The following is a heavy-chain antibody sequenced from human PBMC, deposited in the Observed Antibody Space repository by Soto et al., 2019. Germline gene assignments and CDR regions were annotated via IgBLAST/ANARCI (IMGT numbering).Heavy chain of an antibody. CDR2: ISHSGST. J-gene: IGHJ4*02. CDR3: ARVPKKYYDLFGWSYYFDY. CDR1: GDSLSSTNW. V-gene: IGHV4-4*02. Sequence: QVQLQESGPGLVKPSGTLSLTCTVSGDSLSSTNWWSWVRQPPGKGLEWIGEISHSGSTNYNPSLTGRVTISVDKSKKQFSLRLSSVTAADTAVYYCARVPKKYYDLFGWSYYFDYWGQGTQVTVSP. D-gene: IGHD3-9*01.